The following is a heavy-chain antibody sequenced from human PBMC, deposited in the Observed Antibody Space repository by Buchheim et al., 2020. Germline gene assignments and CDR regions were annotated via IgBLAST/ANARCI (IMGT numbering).Heavy chain of an antibody. Sequence: QVQLQESGPGLVKPSETLSLTCTVSGGSISSYYWSWIRQPPGKGLEWIGYIDYSGSTNYNPSLKSRVTISVDTSKNQFSLKLSSVTAADTAVYYCARGAAAGTGYFDYWGQGTL. D-gene: IGHD6-13*01. J-gene: IGHJ4*02. V-gene: IGHV4-59*01. CDR3: ARGAAAGTGYFDY. CDR2: IDYSGST. CDR1: GGSISSYY.